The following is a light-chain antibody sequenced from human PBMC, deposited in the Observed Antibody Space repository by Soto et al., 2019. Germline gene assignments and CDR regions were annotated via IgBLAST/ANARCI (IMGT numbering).Light chain of an antibody. CDR2: KAS. V-gene: IGKV1-5*03. J-gene: IGKJ1*01. CDR3: QQYKTYSRT. Sequence: DIQMTQSPSTLSASVGDRVSITCRASQSISIWLAGYQQKPGKAARVLLYKASSLVSGVPSRFSGSGSETEFTLTISSLQPDDFATYYCQQYKTYSRTFGQGTKVEIK. CDR1: QSISIW.